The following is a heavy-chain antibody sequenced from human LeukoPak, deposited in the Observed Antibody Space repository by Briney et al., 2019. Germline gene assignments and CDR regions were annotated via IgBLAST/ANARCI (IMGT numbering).Heavy chain of an antibody. D-gene: IGHD3-10*01. V-gene: IGHV1-18*04. Sequence: EASAKVSCKASGYAFDSHGISWVRQVPGQGLEWMGWISVYKTNATYAEKFQDRVTMTTDTSTSTAYMELRRLTSDDTAVYYCARDEGKWFGESYYYYYGMDVWGQGTTVSVSS. CDR2: ISVYKTNA. J-gene: IGHJ6*02. CDR1: GYAFDSHG. CDR3: ARDEGKWFGESYYYYYGMDV.